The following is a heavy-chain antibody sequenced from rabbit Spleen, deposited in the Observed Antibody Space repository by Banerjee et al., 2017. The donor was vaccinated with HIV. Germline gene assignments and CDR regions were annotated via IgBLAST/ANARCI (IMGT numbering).Heavy chain of an antibody. D-gene: IGHD6-1*01. CDR2: IYSGTTWRT. V-gene: IGHV1S40*01. CDR3: ARGIYYTYAWAGYADATYPDL. CDR1: GFSFSSSYY. Sequence: QSLEESGGDMVKPGASLTLTCTASGFSFSSSYYMCWVRQAPGKGLEWIACIYSGTTWRTYYASWAKGRFTISKASSTTVTLQMTSLTAADTATYFCARGIYYTYAWAGYADATYPDLWGPGTLVTVS. J-gene: IGHJ4*01.